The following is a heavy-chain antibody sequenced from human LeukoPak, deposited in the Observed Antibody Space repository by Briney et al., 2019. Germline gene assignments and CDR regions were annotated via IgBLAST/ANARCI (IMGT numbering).Heavy chain of an antibody. Sequence: RGSLRLSCVVSGFTFSNYWMSWVRQAPGKGLQWVANIKQDGSEKYYVDSVKGRFTMSRDNAKNSLYLQMNSLRAEDTAVYYCARVQWELRGVGSYFEYWGQGALVTVSS. V-gene: IGHV3-7*01. CDR1: GFTFSNYW. J-gene: IGHJ4*02. D-gene: IGHD1-26*01. CDR2: IKQDGSEK. CDR3: ARVQWELRGVGSYFEY.